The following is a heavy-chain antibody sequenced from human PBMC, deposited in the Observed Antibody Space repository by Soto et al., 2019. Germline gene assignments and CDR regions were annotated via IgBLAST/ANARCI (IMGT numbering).Heavy chain of an antibody. V-gene: IGHV3-21*01. Sequence: EVQLVESGGGLVKPGGSLRLSCAASGFTFSSYSMNWVRQAPGKGLEWVSSISGSSSYIYYADSVKGRFTISRDNAKNSLYLQMNSLRAEDTAVYYCARDGPGYMDVWGKGTTVTVSS. CDR1: GFTFSSYS. J-gene: IGHJ6*03. CDR3: ARDGPGYMDV. CDR2: ISGSSSYI.